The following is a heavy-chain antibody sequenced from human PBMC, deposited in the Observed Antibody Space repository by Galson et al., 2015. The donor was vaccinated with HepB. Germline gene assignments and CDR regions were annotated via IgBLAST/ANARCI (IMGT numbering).Heavy chain of an antibody. CDR2: IYYSGRT. V-gene: IGHV4-39*07. D-gene: IGHD4-23*01. CDR1: GASISSSLYY. Sequence: SETLSLTCNVSGASISSSLYYWGWLRQSPGRRLEWLGSIYYSGRTYYTPSLKSRLTISLDTSENQFSLKLTSVTAADTAVYYCARDRFSASWYLGFDPWGQGTLVTVSS. CDR3: ARDRFSASWYLGFDP. J-gene: IGHJ5*02.